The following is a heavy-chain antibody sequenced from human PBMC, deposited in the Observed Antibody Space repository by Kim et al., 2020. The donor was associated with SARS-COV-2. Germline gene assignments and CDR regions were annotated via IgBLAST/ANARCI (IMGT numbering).Heavy chain of an antibody. CDR1: GGSFSGYY. CDR3: ARGLRRNWFDP. Sequence: SETLSLTCAVYGGSFSGYYWSWIRQPPGKGLEWIGEINHSGSTNYNPSLKSRVTISVDTSKNQFSLKLSSVTAADTAVYYCARGLRRNWFDPWGQGTLVT. J-gene: IGHJ5*02. V-gene: IGHV4-34*01. CDR2: INHSGST.